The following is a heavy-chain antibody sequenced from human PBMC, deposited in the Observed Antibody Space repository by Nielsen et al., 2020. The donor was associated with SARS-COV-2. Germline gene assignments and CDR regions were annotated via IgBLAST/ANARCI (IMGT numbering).Heavy chain of an antibody. D-gene: IGHD2-2*01. CDR1: GYTFTSYY. V-gene: IGHV1-46*01. Sequence: ASVKVSCKASGYTFTSYYMHWVRQAPGQGLEWMGIINPSGGSTSYAQKFQGRVTMTRDTSTSTVYMELTSLRSEDTAVYYCARDGIVVVPAATPEFDYWGQGTLVTVSS. CDR2: INPSGGST. J-gene: IGHJ4*02. CDR3: ARDGIVVVPAATPEFDY.